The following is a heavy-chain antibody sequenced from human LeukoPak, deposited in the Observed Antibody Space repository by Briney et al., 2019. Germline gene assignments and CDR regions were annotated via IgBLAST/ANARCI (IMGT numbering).Heavy chain of an antibody. V-gene: IGHV4-59*01. CDR1: GGSISSYY. Sequence: SEALSLTCTVYGGSISSYYWSWIRQPPGKGLEWIGYIYYSGSTNYNPSLKSRVTISVDTSKNQFSLKLSSVTAADTGVYCCARGYTASDAFDIWGQGTMVTVSS. CDR3: ARGYTASDAFDI. CDR2: IYYSGST. J-gene: IGHJ3*02. D-gene: IGHD5-18*01.